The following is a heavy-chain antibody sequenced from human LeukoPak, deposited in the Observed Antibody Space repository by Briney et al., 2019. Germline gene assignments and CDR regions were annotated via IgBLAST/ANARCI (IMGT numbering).Heavy chain of an antibody. CDR2: IKQGGSEK. D-gene: IGHD2-15*01. J-gene: IGHJ2*01. CDR1: AFTLGTHW. CDR3: VRGGHYGSSFDL. V-gene: IGHV3-7*01. Sequence: GGSLRLSCAASAFTLGTHWMSWVRQAPGKGQEWVTSIKQGGSEKNYVDSVRGRLNISRDNARNSLYLQMNSLGAEDTAVYYCVRGGHYGSSFDLWGRGTLVTVSS.